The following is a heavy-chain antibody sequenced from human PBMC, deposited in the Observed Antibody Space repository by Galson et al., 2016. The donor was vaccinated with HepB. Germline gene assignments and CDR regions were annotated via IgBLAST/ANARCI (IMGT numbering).Heavy chain of an antibody. CDR3: ARISSGWTDEDY. J-gene: IGHJ4*02. CDR2: INPSGGRT. D-gene: IGHD6-19*01. Sequence: SVKVSCKASRYTFTSHYIHWVRQAPGQGLEWLGIINPSGGRTTYAQRFQGRVNMTRDTSTSTVYMELRSLRAEDTAVYYCARISSGWTDEDYWGQGTLVTVSS. CDR1: RYTFTSHY. V-gene: IGHV1-46*01.